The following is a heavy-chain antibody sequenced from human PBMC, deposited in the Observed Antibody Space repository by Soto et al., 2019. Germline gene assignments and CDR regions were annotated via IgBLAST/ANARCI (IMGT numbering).Heavy chain of an antibody. CDR1: GFSLSTSGVG. V-gene: IGHV2-5*02. D-gene: IGHD3-3*01. J-gene: IGHJ5*02. Sequence: QITLKESGPTLVKPTQTLTLTCTFSGFSLSTSGVGVVWIRQPPGKALERLALIYWDDAKRYSPSLRSRLTITKDTSKTQVVLTMTNMGPMDTGTYYCAYAYDFLSGTNWFDPWGQGTLVTVSS. CDR3: AYAYDFLSGTNWFDP. CDR2: IYWDDAK.